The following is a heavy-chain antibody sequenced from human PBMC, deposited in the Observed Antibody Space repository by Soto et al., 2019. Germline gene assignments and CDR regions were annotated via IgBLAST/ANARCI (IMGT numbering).Heavy chain of an antibody. CDR3: ARQTVTDPQGARFYYYYGMDV. CDR2: IYYSGST. V-gene: IGHV4-59*08. Sequence: TLSLTCTVSGGSISSYYWSWIRQPPGKGLEWIGYIYYSGSTNYNPSLKSRVTISVDTSKNQFSLKLSSVTAADTAVYYCARQTVTDPQGARFYYYYGMDVWGQGTTVTVSS. CDR1: GGSISSYY. J-gene: IGHJ6*02. D-gene: IGHD4-4*01.